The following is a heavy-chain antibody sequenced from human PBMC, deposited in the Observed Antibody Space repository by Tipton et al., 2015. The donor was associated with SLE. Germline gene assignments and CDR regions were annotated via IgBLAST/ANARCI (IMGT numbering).Heavy chain of an antibody. V-gene: IGHV4-59*08. CDR1: GDSISGHY. Sequence: LSLTCTVSGDSISGHYRSWIRQPPGKGLEWIGYIYDSGSTSYNPSLKSRVTISEDTSKQQFSLKLTSLTAADTAVYYCARHAGDYAYFDSWGQGILVTVSS. J-gene: IGHJ4*02. CDR2: IYDSGST. CDR3: ARHAGDYAYFDS. D-gene: IGHD4-17*01.